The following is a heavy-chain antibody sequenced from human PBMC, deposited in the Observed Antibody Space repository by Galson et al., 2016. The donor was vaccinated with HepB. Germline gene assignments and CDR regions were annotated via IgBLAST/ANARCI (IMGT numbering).Heavy chain of an antibody. J-gene: IGHJ5*02. D-gene: IGHD3-22*01. CDR2: INAGNGNT. V-gene: IGHV1-3*01. CDR1: GYTFTNYA. Sequence: SVKVSCKASGYTFTNYAMHWVRQAPGQRLEWMGWINAGNGNTKYSQKFQGRVTITRDTSASTAYMELSSLRSEDTAVYYCVRDHYDSSGYPYNWFDPWGRGTLVTVSS. CDR3: VRDHYDSSGYPYNWFDP.